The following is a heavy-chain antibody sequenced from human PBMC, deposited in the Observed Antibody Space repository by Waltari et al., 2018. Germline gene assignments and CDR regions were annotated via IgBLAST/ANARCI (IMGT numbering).Heavy chain of an antibody. D-gene: IGHD6-6*01. CDR3: ARGTAARRCLDS. CDR1: GASITSGPHY. V-gene: IGHV4-31*03. J-gene: IGHJ4*02. Sequence: QVHLLESGPGLAKPSQTLSLTCNVPGASITSGPHYWSWIRQDPVNGLEWIGYIYYSGTTYYNPSLKGRVSISIDTSMSQFSLMLTSVTAADTAVYYCARGTAARRCLDSWGQGTLVTVSS. CDR2: IYYSGTT.